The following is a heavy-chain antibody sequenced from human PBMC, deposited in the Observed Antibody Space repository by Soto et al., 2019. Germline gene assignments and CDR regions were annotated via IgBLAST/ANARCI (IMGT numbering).Heavy chain of an antibody. CDR1: GFTVSSNY. V-gene: IGHV3-53*04. J-gene: IGHJ4*02. Sequence: PGGSLRLSCAASGFTVSSNYMSWVRQAPGKGLEWVSVIYSGGSTYYADSVKGRFTISRHNSKNTLFLQMSSLRADDTAVYYCVRLGYCSVGSCRYFDYWGQGTVVTVSS. CDR3: VRLGYCSVGSCRYFDY. D-gene: IGHD2-15*01. CDR2: IYSGGST.